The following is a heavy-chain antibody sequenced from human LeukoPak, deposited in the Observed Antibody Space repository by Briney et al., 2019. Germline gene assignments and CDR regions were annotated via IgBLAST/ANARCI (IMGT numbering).Heavy chain of an antibody. J-gene: IGHJ4*02. D-gene: IGHD3-16*02. Sequence: SETLSLTCAVYGGSFSGYYWTWIRQPPGKGLEWIGEINHSGSTNYNPSFKSRVTISVDTSKNQFSLKLSSVTAADTAVYYCARGLSYDYVWGSYRRPKYFDYWGQGTLVTVSS. CDR2: INHSGST. V-gene: IGHV4-34*01. CDR1: GGSFSGYY. CDR3: ARGLSYDYVWGSYRRPKYFDY.